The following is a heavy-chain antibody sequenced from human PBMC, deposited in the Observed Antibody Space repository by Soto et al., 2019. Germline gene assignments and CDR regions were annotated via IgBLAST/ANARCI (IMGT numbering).Heavy chain of an antibody. J-gene: IGHJ4*02. CDR2: ISGSGGST. CDR3: AKDLNGYGDYGYFDY. Sequence: AGGSLRLSCAASGFTFSSYAMSWVRQAPGKGLEWVSAISGSGGSTYYADSVKGRFTISRDNSKNTLYLQMNSLRAEDTAVYYCAKDLNGYGDYGYFDYWGQGTLVTVSS. D-gene: IGHD4-17*01. CDR1: GFTFSSYA. V-gene: IGHV3-23*01.